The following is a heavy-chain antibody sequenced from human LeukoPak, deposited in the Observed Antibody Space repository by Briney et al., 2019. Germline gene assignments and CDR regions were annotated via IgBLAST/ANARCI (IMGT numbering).Heavy chain of an antibody. V-gene: IGHV4-31*03. CDR1: GGSISSGGYY. J-gene: IGHJ4*02. CDR2: IYYSGST. CDR3: ARGGYGSGSYVFDY. Sequence: PSETLSLTCTVSGGSISSGGYYWSWIRQHPGKGLEWIGYIYYSGSTYYNPSLKSRDTISVDTSKNQFSLKLSSVTAADTAVYYCARGGYGSGSYVFDYWGQGTLVTVSS. D-gene: IGHD3-10*01.